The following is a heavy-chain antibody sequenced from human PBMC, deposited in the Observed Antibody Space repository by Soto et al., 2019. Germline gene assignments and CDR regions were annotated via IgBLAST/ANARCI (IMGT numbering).Heavy chain of an antibody. Sequence: SVKVSCKASGGTFNNYVINWVRQAPGQGLEWMAGIIPIFGTANYAQKFQGRVTITAYKSTSTAYMELNSLRSEDTAVYYCAGRCDGTNCLGNFDYWGQGTLVTVSS. J-gene: IGHJ4*02. CDR3: AGRCDGTNCLGNFDY. CDR1: GGTFNNYV. CDR2: IIPIFGTA. V-gene: IGHV1-69*06. D-gene: IGHD2-2*01.